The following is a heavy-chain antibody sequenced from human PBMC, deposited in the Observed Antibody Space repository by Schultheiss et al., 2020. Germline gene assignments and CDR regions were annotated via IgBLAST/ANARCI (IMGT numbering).Heavy chain of an antibody. Sequence: SETLSLTCTVSGGSISSGGYYWSWIRQHPGKGLEWIGYIYYSGSTNYNPSLKSRVTISVDTSKNQFSLKLSSVTAADTAVYYCASVEVPANWFDPWGQGTLVTVYS. J-gene: IGHJ5*02. D-gene: IGHD2-2*01. V-gene: IGHV4-31*03. CDR1: GGSISSGGYY. CDR2: IYYSGST. CDR3: ASVEVPANWFDP.